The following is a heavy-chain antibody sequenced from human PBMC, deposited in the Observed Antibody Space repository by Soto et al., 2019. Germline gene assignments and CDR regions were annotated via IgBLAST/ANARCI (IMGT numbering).Heavy chain of an antibody. D-gene: IGHD3-22*01. CDR3: ARGVVVITTDTYNWFDP. V-gene: IGHV3-33*03. CDR1: GFTFSSYG. Sequence: QVQLVESGGGVVQPGRSLRLSCAASGFTFSSYGMHWVHQAPGKGLEWVAVIWYDGSNKYYADSVKGRFTISRDNAKNSLYLQMNSLRAEDTAVYYCARGVVVITTDTYNWFDPWGQGTLVTVSS. CDR2: IWYDGSNK. J-gene: IGHJ5*02.